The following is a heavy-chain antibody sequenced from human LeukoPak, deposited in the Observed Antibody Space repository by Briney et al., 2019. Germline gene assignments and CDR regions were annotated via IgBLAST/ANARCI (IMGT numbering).Heavy chain of an antibody. V-gene: IGHV3-23*01. D-gene: IGHD1-26*01. Sequence: HPGGSLRLSCAASGFTVSSNYMSWVRQAPGKGLEWVSVISGSGYYSYYADSVKGRFTVSRDNSKTTLYLQMNSLRADDTAVYYCAKGGPTGSNYFDFWGQGTLVTVSS. CDR3: AKGGPTGSNYFDF. CDR2: ISGSGYYS. J-gene: IGHJ4*02. CDR1: GFTVSSNY.